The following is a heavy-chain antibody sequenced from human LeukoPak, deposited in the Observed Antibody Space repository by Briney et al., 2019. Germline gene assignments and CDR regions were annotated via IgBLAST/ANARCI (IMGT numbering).Heavy chain of an antibody. CDR1: GFSFSDSW. J-gene: IGHJ1*01. CDR3: ARDPGLYVLAPAEYFQH. D-gene: IGHD3-3*02. Sequence: QAGGSLRLSCGASGFSFSDSWMSWVRQPPGKGPEWVASIKPDGSETYTVDAVQGRFIISRDNTKNSLSLQMNSLRAEDTAVYYCARDPGLYVLAPAEYFQHWGQGTLVTASS. CDR2: IKPDGSET. V-gene: IGHV3-7*01.